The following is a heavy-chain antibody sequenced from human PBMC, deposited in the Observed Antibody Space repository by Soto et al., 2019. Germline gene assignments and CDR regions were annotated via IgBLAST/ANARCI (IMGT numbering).Heavy chain of an antibody. V-gene: IGHV3-11*06. Sequence: PGGSLRLSCASSGFTFSDYYMSWIRQAPGKGLEWVSYISSSSSYTNYADSVKGRFTISRDNGKNSLFLQMNSLRDEDTAVYYCARVVVVIPPGYYYAMDVWGQGTTVTVSS. D-gene: IGHD3-22*01. CDR3: ARVVVVIPPGYYYAMDV. J-gene: IGHJ6*02. CDR1: GFTFSDYY. CDR2: ISSSSSYT.